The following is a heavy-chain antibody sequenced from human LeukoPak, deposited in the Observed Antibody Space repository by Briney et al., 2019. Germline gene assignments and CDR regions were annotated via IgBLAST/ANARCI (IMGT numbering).Heavy chain of an antibody. CDR3: SRGWSKDVRLCPGRYYMDV. D-gene: IGHD2-2*01. CDR1: GGSFIGYY. Sequence: SETLSLTCAVYGGSFIGYYWSWIRQPPGKGLEWIGEINHSGSTNYNPSLKSRVTISVDTSKNQFSLKLSSVTAADTPVYYCSRGWSKDVRLCPGRYYMDVWGKGTTVTVSS. J-gene: IGHJ6*03. CDR2: INHSGST. V-gene: IGHV4-34*01.